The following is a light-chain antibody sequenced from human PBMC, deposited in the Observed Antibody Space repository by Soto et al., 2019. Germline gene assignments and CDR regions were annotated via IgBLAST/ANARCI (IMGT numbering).Light chain of an antibody. CDR1: SSNIGAGYD. CDR2: GNS. Sequence: QSVLTQPPSLSGAPGQRVTISCTGSSSNIGAGYDVHWYQQLPGTAPKLLIYGNSNRPSGVPDRFSGSKSGTSASLAITGLQAEDEADYYCQSYDSSLSGVVCGGGTKVTVL. J-gene: IGLJ2*01. V-gene: IGLV1-40*01. CDR3: QSYDSSLSGVV.